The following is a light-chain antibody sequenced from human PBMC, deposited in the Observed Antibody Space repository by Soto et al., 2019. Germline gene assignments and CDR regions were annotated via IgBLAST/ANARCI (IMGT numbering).Light chain of an antibody. Sequence: DIQLTQSPSFLSASVGDRVTITCRASQGISSYLAWYQQEPGKAPKPLIYAASTLQSGVPSRFSGGGSGTEFTRTISSLQSEDFATYYCQQLKSYPVTFGGGTNVEIK. CDR1: QGISSY. CDR2: AAS. J-gene: IGKJ4*01. CDR3: QQLKSYPVT. V-gene: IGKV1-9*01.